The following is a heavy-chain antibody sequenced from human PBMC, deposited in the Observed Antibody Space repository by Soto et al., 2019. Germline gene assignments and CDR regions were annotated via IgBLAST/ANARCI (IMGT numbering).Heavy chain of an antibody. Sequence: GGSLRLSCAASGCTFSSYAMHWVRQATGKGLEWVAVISYDGSNKYYADSVKGRFTISRDNSKNTLYLQMNSLRAEDTAVYYCARDTQGEQQLVLDYWGQGTLVTVSS. D-gene: IGHD6-13*01. V-gene: IGHV3-30-3*01. CDR3: ARDTQGEQQLVLDY. J-gene: IGHJ4*02. CDR1: GCTFSSYA. CDR2: ISYDGSNK.